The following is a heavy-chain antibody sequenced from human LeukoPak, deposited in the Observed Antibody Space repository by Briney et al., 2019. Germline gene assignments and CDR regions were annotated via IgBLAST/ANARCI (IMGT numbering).Heavy chain of an antibody. J-gene: IGHJ4*02. CDR2: IVDSGGST. CDR3: AKGPHAVAGPGFDY. D-gene: IGHD6-19*01. V-gene: IGHV3-23*01. CDR1: GFNFGDYA. Sequence: GGSLRLSCTASGFNFGDYAMNCVRQAPGKGLEWVSGIVDSGGSTSYADSVKGRFTISRDNSKNTLFLQMNSLRAEDTAVYYCAKGPHAVAGPGFDYWGQGTLVTVSS.